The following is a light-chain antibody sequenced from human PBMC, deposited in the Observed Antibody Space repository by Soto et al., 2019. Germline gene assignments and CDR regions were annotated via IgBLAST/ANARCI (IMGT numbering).Light chain of an antibody. V-gene: IGLV2-14*01. J-gene: IGLJ2*01. CDR1: RSDVGGYNF. CDR3: SSYTIDSTLV. CDR2: EVT. Sequence: QSALTQPASVSGSPGQSITISCTGTRSDVGGYNFVSWYQQHPGKAPKLMIYEVTNRPSGISDRFSGSKSGNTASLTISGLQAEDEADYYCSSYTIDSTLVFGGGTKLTVL.